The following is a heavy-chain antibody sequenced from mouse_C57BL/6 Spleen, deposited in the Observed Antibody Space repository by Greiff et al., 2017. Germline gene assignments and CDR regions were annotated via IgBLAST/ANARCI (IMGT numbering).Heavy chain of an antibody. D-gene: IGHD1-1*01. Sequence: QVQLQQPGAELVKPGASVKLSCKASGYTFTSYWMHWVKQRPGQGLEWIGMIHPNSGSTNYNEKFKSKATLTVDKSSSTAYMQLSILTSEDSAVYDCARSDGSSSAWFAYWGQGTLVTVAA. CDR3: ARSDGSSSAWFAY. J-gene: IGHJ3*01. CDR2: IHPNSGST. CDR1: GYTFTSYW. V-gene: IGHV1-64*01.